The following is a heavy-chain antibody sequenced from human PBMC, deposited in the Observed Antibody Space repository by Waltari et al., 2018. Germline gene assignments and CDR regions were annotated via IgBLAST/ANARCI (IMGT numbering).Heavy chain of an antibody. CDR2: INPNSGGT. V-gene: IGHV1-2*02. CDR1: GYIFTGYS. J-gene: IGHJ4*02. Sequence: QVQLVQSGAAVKKPGASVTVSFKASGYIFTGYSMHWVRQALGQGREWMGWINPNSGGTNYAQRFQGRVTMTRDTSISTVYMELSSLRSDDTAVYYCARCLAGLRFLQWLHFDSWGQGTLVTVSS. CDR3: ARCLAGLRFLQWLHFDS. D-gene: IGHD3-3*01.